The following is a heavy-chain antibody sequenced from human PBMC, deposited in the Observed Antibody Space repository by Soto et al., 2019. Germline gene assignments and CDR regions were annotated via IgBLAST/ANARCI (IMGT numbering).Heavy chain of an antibody. CDR2: IYWDDDK. D-gene: IGHD2-21*02. CDR1: GFSLSTIGVG. V-gene: IGHV2-5*02. Sequence: QITLKESGPTLVKPTQTLTLTCTFSGFSLSTIGVGVGWIRQPPGKALEWLALIYWDDDKRYSPSLKSRLTFTTVTSKNQVVLTMTNMDPVDTATYYCVQSRCGGDCLQSYSSHSYYGLDVWGQGTTVTVSS. CDR3: VQSRCGGDCLQSYSSHSYYGLDV. J-gene: IGHJ6*02.